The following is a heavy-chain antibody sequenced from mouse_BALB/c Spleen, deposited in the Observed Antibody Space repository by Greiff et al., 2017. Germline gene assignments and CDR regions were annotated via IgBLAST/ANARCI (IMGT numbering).Heavy chain of an antibody. D-gene: IGHD4-1*01. CDR2: ISSGSSTI. CDR1: GFTFSSFG. CDR3: ARWGTGNYAMDY. Sequence: EVKLMESGGGLVQPGGSRKLSCAASGFTFSSFGMHWVRQAPEKGLEWVAYISSGSSTIYYADTVKGRFTISRDNPKNTLFLQMTSLRSEDTAMYYCARWGTGNYAMDYWGQGTSVTVSS. V-gene: IGHV5-17*02. J-gene: IGHJ4*01.